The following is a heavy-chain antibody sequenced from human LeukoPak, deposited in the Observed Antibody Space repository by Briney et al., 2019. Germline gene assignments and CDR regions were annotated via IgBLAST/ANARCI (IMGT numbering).Heavy chain of an antibody. CDR3: ARDFWSDAFDI. CDR2: ISYDGSNK. V-gene: IGHV3-30-3*01. CDR1: GFTFSNAW. Sequence: GGSLRLSCAVSGFTFSNAWMSWVRQAPGEGLEWVAVISYDGSNKYYADSVKGRFTISRDNSKNTLYLQMNSLRAEDTAVYYCARDFWSDAFDIWGQGTMVTVSS. D-gene: IGHD3-3*01. J-gene: IGHJ3*02.